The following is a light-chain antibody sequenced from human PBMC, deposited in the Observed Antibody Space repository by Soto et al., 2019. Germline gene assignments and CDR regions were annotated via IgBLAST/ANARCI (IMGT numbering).Light chain of an antibody. V-gene: IGKV3-20*01. CDR2: GAS. CDR3: QQYGSSPPVT. Sequence: EIVLTQSPGTLSLSPGERATLSCRASQSVSSSYLAWYQQKPGQAPRLLIYGASSRATGIPDKFSGSGSGTDFTLTIRRLEPEDFAVYYSQQYGSSPPVTFGHGTRLEIK. J-gene: IGKJ5*01. CDR1: QSVSSSY.